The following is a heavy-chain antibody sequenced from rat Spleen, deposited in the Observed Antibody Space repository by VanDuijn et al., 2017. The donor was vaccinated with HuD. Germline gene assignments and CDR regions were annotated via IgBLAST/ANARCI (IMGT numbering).Heavy chain of an antibody. J-gene: IGHJ1*01. V-gene: IGHV5-19*01. CDR3: TRAGYLRDWYFDF. D-gene: IGHD2-2*01. CDR1: GFTFSNYG. Sequence: EVQLVESGGGLVQPGRSLKLSCAASGFTFSNYGMHWIRQAPTKGLEWVASINYEGTNTSYGDSVRGRFTISRDNAKSTLYLQMNSLRSEETATYYCTRAGYLRDWYFDFWGPGTMVTVSS. CDR2: INYEGTNT.